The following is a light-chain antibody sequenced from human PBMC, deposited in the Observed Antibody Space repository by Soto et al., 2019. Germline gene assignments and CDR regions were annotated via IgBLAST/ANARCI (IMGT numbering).Light chain of an antibody. CDR2: DAS. CDR1: QSVSSF. J-gene: IGKJ4*01. CDR3: QQRSDWPPLT. Sequence: EIVLTQSPATLSLSPGDRATLSCRASQSVSSFLAWYQQKPGQPPRLLIYDASNRATGIPARFSGSGSGTEFTLTISSLEPEDFAVYYCQQRSDWPPLTFGGGTKVEI. V-gene: IGKV3-11*01.